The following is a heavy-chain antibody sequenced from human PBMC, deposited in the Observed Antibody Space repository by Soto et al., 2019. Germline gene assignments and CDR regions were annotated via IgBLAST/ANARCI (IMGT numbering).Heavy chain of an antibody. D-gene: IGHD4-17*01. CDR3: AKERATTTAFDY. Sequence: EVQLLESGGGLVQPGGSLRLSCAGSGFTFSNYAMSWVRQAPGTGLEWVSGIGASGAGTYYADSVKGRFTISRDNTKNTLFLQMNSLRAEDTAVYYCAKERATTTAFDYWGQGALVTVSS. V-gene: IGHV3-23*01. J-gene: IGHJ4*02. CDR2: IGASGAGT. CDR1: GFTFSNYA.